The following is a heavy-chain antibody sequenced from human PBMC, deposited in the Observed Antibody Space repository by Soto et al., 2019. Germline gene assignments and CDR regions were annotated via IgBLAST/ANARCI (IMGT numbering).Heavy chain of an antibody. Sequence: QVQLVQSGDEVKKPGASVKVSCKASGYIFVNYGIAWVRQAPGQGLEWMGWISPYTGNTHSATKVQGRLTMTTDTSTSTGYIDLGSLTSDDTAVYYCVMVDNYVTPTPQDVGGQGTTVTVSS. J-gene: IGHJ6*02. CDR1: GYIFVNYG. CDR3: VMVDNYVTPTPQDV. D-gene: IGHD3-16*01. CDR2: ISPYTGNT. V-gene: IGHV1-18*01.